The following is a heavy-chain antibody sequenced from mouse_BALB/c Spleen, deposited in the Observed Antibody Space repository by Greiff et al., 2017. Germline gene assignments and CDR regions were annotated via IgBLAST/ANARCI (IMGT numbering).Heavy chain of an antibody. CDR1: GYTFTSYW. Sequence: VQLQQSGAELARPGASVKLSCKASGYTFTSYWMQWVKQRPGQGLEWIGAIYPGDGDTRYTQKFKGKATLTADKSSSTAYMQLSSLASEDSAVYYCARDGNYGYYYAMDYWGQGTSVTVSS. D-gene: IGHD2-1*01. V-gene: IGHV1-87*01. CDR2: IYPGDGDT. CDR3: ARDGNYGYYYAMDY. J-gene: IGHJ4*01.